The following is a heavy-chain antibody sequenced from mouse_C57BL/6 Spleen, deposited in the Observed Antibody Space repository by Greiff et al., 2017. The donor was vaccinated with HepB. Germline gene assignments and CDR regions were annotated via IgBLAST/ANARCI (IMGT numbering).Heavy chain of an antibody. J-gene: IGHJ1*03. CDR2: IDPSDSYT. CDR3: AIWGTVVARYFDV. CDR1: GYTFTSYW. D-gene: IGHD1-1*01. V-gene: IGHV1-69*01. Sequence: VQLQQSGAELVMPGASVKLSCKASGYTFTSYWMHWVKQRPGQGLEWIGEIDPSDSYTNYNQKFKGKSTLTVDKSSSTAYMQLSSLTSEDSAVYYCAIWGTVVARYFDVWGTGTTVTVSS.